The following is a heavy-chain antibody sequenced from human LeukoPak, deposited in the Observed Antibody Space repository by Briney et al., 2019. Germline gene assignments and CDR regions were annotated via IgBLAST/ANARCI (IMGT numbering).Heavy chain of an antibody. D-gene: IGHD3-9*01. CDR2: IIPILGIA. J-gene: IGHJ5*02. CDR1: GGTFSSYA. Sequence: GASVKVSCKAFGGTFSSYAISWVRQAPGQGLEWMGRIIPILGIANYAQKFQGRVTITADKSTSTAYMELSSLRSEDTAVYYCARDVLRYFDWFMDPWGQGTLVTVSS. V-gene: IGHV1-69*04. CDR3: ARDVLRYFDWFMDP.